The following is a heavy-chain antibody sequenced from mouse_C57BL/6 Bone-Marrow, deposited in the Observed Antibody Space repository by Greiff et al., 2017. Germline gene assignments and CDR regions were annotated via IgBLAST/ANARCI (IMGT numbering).Heavy chain of an antibody. J-gene: IGHJ2*01. D-gene: IGHD1-1*02. CDR2: IDPANGNT. V-gene: IGHV14-3*01. CDR3: ARAYRLCPTLFFDY. Sequence: EVKLVESVAELVRPGASVKLSCTASGFNIKNTYMHWVKQRPEQGLEWIGRIDPANGNTKYAPKFQGKATITADTSSNTAYLQLSSLTSEDTAIYYCARAYRLCPTLFFDYWGQGTTLTVSS. CDR1: GFNIKNTY.